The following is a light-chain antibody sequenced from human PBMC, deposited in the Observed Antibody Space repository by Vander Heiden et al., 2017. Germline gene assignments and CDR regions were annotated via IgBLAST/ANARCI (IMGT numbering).Light chain of an antibody. J-gene: IGLJ1*01. CDR2: ENS. CDR3: GTWDTRLSAYV. CDR1: SIGSHS. V-gene: IGLV1-51*02. Sequence: QSVLTQPPSVSAAPGQKVTISCSGSSIGSHSVSWLQQLPGTAPTLLIFENSKRPSGIPDRFSGAKSGTSATLIITGLQTGDEADFYCGTWDTRLSAYVFGSGTKVTVL.